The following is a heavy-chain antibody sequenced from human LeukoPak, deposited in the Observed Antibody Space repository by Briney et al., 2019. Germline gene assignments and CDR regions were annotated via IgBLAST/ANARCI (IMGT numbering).Heavy chain of an antibody. D-gene: IGHD6-6*01. J-gene: IGHJ5*02. CDR1: GYTFTTYG. CDR3: ARDLIAARPGWFDP. Sequence: ASVKVSCKASGYTFTTYGINWVRQAPGQGRGWVGWISAYNGNTNYAQNLQGRVTLTTDTSASTAYMELRSLRSDDTAVYYCARDLIAARPGWFDPWGQGTLVIVSS. V-gene: IGHV1-18*01. CDR2: ISAYNGNT.